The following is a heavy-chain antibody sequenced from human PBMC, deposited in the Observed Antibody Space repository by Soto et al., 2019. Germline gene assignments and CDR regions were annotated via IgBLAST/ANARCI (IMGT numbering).Heavy chain of an antibody. CDR2: IYHSGST. CDR3: ARVITMIADLNWFDP. J-gene: IGHJ5*02. Sequence: SETLSLTCAVSGGSISSGGYSWSWIRQPPGKGLEWIGYIYHSGSTYYNPSLKSRVTISVDRSKNQFSLKLSSVTAADTAVYYCARVITMIADLNWFDPWGQGTLVTVSS. CDR1: GGSISSGGYS. D-gene: IGHD3-22*01. V-gene: IGHV4-30-2*01.